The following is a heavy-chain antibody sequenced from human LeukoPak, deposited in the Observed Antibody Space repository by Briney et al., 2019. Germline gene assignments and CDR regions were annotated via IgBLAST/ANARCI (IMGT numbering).Heavy chain of an antibody. D-gene: IGHD3-10*01. CDR1: GYTFTGYY. J-gene: IGHJ6*03. CDR2: INPNSGGT. Sequence: ASVKVSCKASGYTFTGYYMHWVQQAPGQGLEWMGWINPNSGGTNYAQKFQGRVTMTRDTSISTAYMELSRLRSDDTAVYYCARDKRVGSSYMDVWGKGTTVTVSS. V-gene: IGHV1-2*02. CDR3: ARDKRVGSSYMDV.